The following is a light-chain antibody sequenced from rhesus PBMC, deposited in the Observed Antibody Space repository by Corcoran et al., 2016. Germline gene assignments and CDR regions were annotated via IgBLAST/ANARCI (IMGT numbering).Light chain of an antibody. Sequence: ETVLTQSPATLSLSPGERATLSCRASQNVGGYLAWYQQKSGQPPRLLIYGTSIRATVIPDRFSGSGSGTDFALTIRSLEPEDVGVYYCQQRRKLWTFGQGTKVEIK. CDR3: QQRRKLWT. CDR1: QNVGGY. J-gene: IGKJ1*01. V-gene: IGKV3-24*04. CDR2: GTS.